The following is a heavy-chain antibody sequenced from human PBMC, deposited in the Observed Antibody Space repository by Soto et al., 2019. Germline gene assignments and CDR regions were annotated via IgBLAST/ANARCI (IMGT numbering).Heavy chain of an antibody. CDR3: ARDPAFASSGYYSRDAFDI. D-gene: IGHD3-22*01. Sequence: SVKVSCKASGGTFSSYAISWVRQAPGQGLEWMGGIIPIFGTANYAQKFQGRVTITADESTSTAYMELSSLRSEDTAVYYCARDPAFASSGYYSRDAFDIWGQGTMVTVSS. V-gene: IGHV1-69*13. CDR2: IIPIFGTA. J-gene: IGHJ3*02. CDR1: GGTFSSYA.